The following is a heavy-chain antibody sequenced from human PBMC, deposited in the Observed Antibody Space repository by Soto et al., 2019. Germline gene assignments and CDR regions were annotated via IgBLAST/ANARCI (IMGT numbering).Heavy chain of an antibody. V-gene: IGHV3-23*01. CDR3: ARHPPPGYYYDSSGYYGYFQH. Sequence: GGSLRLSCAASGFTFWTYAMSWVRQAPGKGLEWVSVISGTGGGTSYADSVKGRFTISRDNPKNTLYLQMNSLGVEETALYYCARHPPPGYYYDSSGYYGYFQHWGQGTPVTVSS. D-gene: IGHD3-22*01. CDR1: GFTFWTYA. J-gene: IGHJ1*01. CDR2: ISGTGGGT.